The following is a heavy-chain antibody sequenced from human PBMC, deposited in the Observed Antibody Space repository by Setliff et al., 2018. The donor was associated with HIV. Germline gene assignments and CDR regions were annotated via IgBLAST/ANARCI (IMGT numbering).Heavy chain of an antibody. V-gene: IGHV1-69*13. D-gene: IGHD2-8*01. J-gene: IGHJ5*02. CDR3: ARRGRDGVFIMFATGFDP. CDR1: GGTFRSQA. Sequence: ASVKVSCKTSGGTFRSQAISWVRQAPGQGLEWMGGLISMFKIPQIAQKFQGRVTITADESTSTAYMGLSSLTSEDTAVYYCARRGRDGVFIMFATGFDPWGQGALVTVSS. CDR2: LISMFKIP.